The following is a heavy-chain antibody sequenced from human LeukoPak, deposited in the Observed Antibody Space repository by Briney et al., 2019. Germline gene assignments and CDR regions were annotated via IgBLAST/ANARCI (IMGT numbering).Heavy chain of an antibody. CDR3: ACSLYYYDSSGYYYS. CDR2: IYPGDSDT. J-gene: IGHJ4*02. CDR1: GYSFTSYW. Sequence: GESLKISCKGSGYSFTSYWIGWVRQMPGKGLEWMGIIYPGDSDTRYSPSFQGQVTISADKSISTAYLRWSSLKASDTAMYYCACSLYYYDSSGYYYSWGQGTLVTVSS. D-gene: IGHD3-22*01. V-gene: IGHV5-51*01.